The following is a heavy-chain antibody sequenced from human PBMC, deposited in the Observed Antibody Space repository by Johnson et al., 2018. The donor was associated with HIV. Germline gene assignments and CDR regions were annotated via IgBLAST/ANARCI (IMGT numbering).Heavy chain of an antibody. J-gene: IGHJ3*02. Sequence: VHLVESGGGVVQPGRSLRLSCAASGFTFSSYAMHWVRQAPGKGLEWVAVISYDGSNKYYADSVKGRLTISRDNSKYTVYLQMNSLRVEDTAVYYCARGTVCGGDCYSRAFDIWGQGTMVTVSS. CDR1: GFTFSSYA. V-gene: IGHV3-30*04. CDR3: ARGTVCGGDCYSRAFDI. CDR2: ISYDGSNK. D-gene: IGHD2-21*02.